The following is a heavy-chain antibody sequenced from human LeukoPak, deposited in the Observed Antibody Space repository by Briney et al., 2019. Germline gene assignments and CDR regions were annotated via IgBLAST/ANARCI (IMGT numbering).Heavy chain of an antibody. Sequence: SETLSLTCTVSGGSISSYYWSWIRQPAGKGLEWIGRIYTSGSTNYNPSLKSRVTMSVDTSKNQFSLKLSSVTAADTAVYYCAREGEVRYCSRTSCYTKTFDYWGQGTLVTVSS. D-gene: IGHD2-2*02. V-gene: IGHV4-4*07. CDR2: IYTSGST. CDR3: AREGEVRYCSRTSCYTKTFDY. CDR1: GGSISSYY. J-gene: IGHJ4*02.